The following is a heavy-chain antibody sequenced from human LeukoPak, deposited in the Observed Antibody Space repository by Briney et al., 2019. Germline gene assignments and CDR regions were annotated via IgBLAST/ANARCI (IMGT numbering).Heavy chain of an antibody. D-gene: IGHD6-13*01. V-gene: IGHV4-34*01. CDR1: GGSFSGYY. Sequence: SETLSLTCAVYGGSFSGYYWSWIRQPPGKGLEWIGEINHSGSTNYNPSLKSRVTISVDTSKNQFSLKLSSVTAADTAVYYCARGEVLGYSSWGQGTLVTVSS. CDR3: ARGEVLGYSS. CDR2: INHSGST. J-gene: IGHJ4*02.